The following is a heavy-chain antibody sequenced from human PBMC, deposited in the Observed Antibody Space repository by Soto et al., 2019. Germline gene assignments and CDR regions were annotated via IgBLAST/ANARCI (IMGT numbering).Heavy chain of an antibody. CDR1: GGSFSGYY. CDR3: ARLEGLATISYYFDY. D-gene: IGHD3-9*01. Sequence: SETLSLTCAVYGGSFSGYYWSWIRQPPGKGLEWIGGINHSGSTNYNPSLKSRVTISVDKSKNQFSLKLSSVTAADTAVYYCARLEGLATISYYFDYWGQGTLVTVSS. J-gene: IGHJ4*02. CDR2: INHSGST. V-gene: IGHV4-34*01.